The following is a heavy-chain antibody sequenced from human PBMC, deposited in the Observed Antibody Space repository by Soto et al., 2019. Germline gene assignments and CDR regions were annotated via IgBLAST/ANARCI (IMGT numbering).Heavy chain of an antibody. V-gene: IGHV4-59*01. CDR3: ARVGTAMVTRIFDY. J-gene: IGHJ4*02. Sequence: SETLSLTCTVSGGSISSYYWSWIRQPPVKGLEWIGYIYYSGSTNYNPSLKSRVTISVDTSKNQFSLKLSSVTAADTAVYYCARVGTAMVTRIFDYWGQGTLVTVSS. D-gene: IGHD5-18*01. CDR1: GGSISSYY. CDR2: IYYSGST.